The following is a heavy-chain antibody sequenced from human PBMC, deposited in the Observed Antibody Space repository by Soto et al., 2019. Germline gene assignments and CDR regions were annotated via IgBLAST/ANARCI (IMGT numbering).Heavy chain of an antibody. CDR1: GFTFHEYA. CDR3: TKGGYDLIYYFGMDV. CDR2: ISSDGDTI. Sequence: EVQLIESGGGWVQPGTSLRVSCAASGFTFHEYAMHWVRQAPGKGLEWVSGISSDGDTIAYADSVQGRFTVFRDNAKNSQYLQTNSLRAEDTALYYCTKGGYDLIYYFGMDVWGQGTTVTVSS. J-gene: IGHJ6*02. D-gene: IGHD5-12*01. V-gene: IGHV3-9*01.